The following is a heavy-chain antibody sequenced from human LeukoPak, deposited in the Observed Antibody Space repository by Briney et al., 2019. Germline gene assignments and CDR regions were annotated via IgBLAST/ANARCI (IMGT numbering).Heavy chain of an antibody. Sequence: GGSLRLSCAASGFTFSSYAMHWVRQAPGKGLEYVSAISSNGGSTYYANSVKDRFTISRDNSKNTLYLQMNSLRAEDTAVYYCAKDLGYWGQGTLVTVSS. CDR3: AKDLGY. J-gene: IGHJ4*02. CDR1: GFTFSSYA. CDR2: ISSNGGST. D-gene: IGHD3-10*01. V-gene: IGHV3-64*01.